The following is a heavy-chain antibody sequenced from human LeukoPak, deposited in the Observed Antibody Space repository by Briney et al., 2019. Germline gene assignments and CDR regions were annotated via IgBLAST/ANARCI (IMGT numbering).Heavy chain of an antibody. CDR2: IIPILGIA. CDR1: GGTFSSYA. Sequence: ASVKVSCKASGGTFSSYAISWVRQAPGQGLEWMGRIIPILGIANYAQKFQGRVTITADKSTSTAYMELSSLRSEDTAVYYCARGAPRDGYNYPDFDLWGRGTLVTVSS. V-gene: IGHV1-69*04. J-gene: IGHJ2*01. CDR3: ARGAPRDGYNYPDFDL. D-gene: IGHD5-24*01.